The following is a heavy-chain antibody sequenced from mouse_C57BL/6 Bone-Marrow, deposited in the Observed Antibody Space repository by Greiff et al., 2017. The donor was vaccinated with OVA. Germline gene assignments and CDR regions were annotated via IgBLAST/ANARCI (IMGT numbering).Heavy chain of an antibody. CDR2: IHPNSGST. V-gene: IGHV1-64*01. CDR3: ARSEGDGYYVALFAY. CDR1: GYTFTSYW. Sequence: VQLQHPGAELVKPGASVKLSCKASGYTFTSYWMHWVKQRPGQGLEWIGMIHPNSGSTNYNEKFKSKATLTVDKSSSTAYMQLSSLTSEYSAVYYCARSEGDGYYVALFAYWGQGTLVTVSA. D-gene: IGHD2-3*01. J-gene: IGHJ3*01.